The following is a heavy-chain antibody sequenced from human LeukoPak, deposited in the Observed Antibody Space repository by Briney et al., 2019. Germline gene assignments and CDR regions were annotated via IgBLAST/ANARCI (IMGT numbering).Heavy chain of an antibody. CDR2: IYYSGST. Sequence: PSETLSLTSTDSGSSISSYYWSWIRQPPGKGLEWIGYIYYSGSTNYNPSLKSRVTISVDTSKNQFSLKLSSVTAADTAVYYCGGSRYSHAHHFAYRGQGPLVTASS. D-gene: IGHD5-18*01. V-gene: IGHV4-59*01. J-gene: IGHJ4*02. CDR3: GGSRYSHAHHFAY. CDR1: GSSISSYY.